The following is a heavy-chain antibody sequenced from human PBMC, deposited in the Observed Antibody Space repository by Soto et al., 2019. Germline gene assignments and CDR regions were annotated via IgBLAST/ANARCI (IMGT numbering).Heavy chain of an antibody. V-gene: IGHV3-53*01. CDR1: GFIVSSNY. CDR3: ARTKYSSGWSLDY. CDR2: IYSDGST. Sequence: GGSLRLSCAASGFIVSSNYMSWVRQPPGKGLEWVSVIYSDGSTHYADSVKGRFTISRDNSKNTLFLQMNSLRAEDTAVYYCARTKYSSGWSLDYWGQGTLVTVSS. J-gene: IGHJ4*02. D-gene: IGHD6-19*01.